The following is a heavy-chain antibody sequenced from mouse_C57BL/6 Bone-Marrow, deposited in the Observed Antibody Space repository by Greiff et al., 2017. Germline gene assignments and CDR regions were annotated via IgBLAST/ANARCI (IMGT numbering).Heavy chain of an antibody. CDR3: TRDYNGSDSWFAY. J-gene: IGHJ3*01. CDR2: IYPGNSDT. Sequence: EVQLQQSGTVLARPGASVKMSCKTSGYTFTSYWMHWVKQRPGQGLEWIGAIYPGNSDTSYNQKFKGKAKLTAVTSASTAYMELSSLTNEDSAVYYCTRDYNGSDSWFAYWGQGTSVTVSA. V-gene: IGHV1-5*01. D-gene: IGHD1-1*01. CDR1: GYTFTSYW.